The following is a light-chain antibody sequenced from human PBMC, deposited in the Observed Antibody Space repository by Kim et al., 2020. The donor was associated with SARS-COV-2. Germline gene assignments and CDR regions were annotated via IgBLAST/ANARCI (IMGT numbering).Light chain of an antibody. J-gene: IGKJ3*01. CDR1: QSVSSY. CDR3: QQRSNWPPGIT. CDR2: DAS. V-gene: IGKV3-11*01. Sequence: PEERATTSCRASQSVSSYLAWYQQNPGQAPRLLIYDASNRATGIPARFSGSGSGTDFTLTISSLEPEDFAVYYCQQRSNWPPGITFGPGTKVDIK.